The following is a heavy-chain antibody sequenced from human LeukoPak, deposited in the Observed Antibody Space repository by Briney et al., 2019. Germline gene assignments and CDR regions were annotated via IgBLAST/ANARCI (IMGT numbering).Heavy chain of an antibody. CDR3: APHPILTGAY. CDR1: GFTFSSYS. J-gene: IGHJ4*02. D-gene: IGHD3-9*01. V-gene: IGHV3-21*01. Sequence: GGSLRLSCAASGFTFSSYSMNWVRQAPGKGLEWVSSISSSSSYIYYADSVKGRFTITRDNAKNSLYLQMNSLRAEDTAVYYCAPHPILTGAYGGQGTLVTVSS. CDR2: ISSSSSYI.